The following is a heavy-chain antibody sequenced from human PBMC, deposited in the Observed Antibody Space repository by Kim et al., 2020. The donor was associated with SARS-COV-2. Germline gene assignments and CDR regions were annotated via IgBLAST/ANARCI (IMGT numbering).Heavy chain of an antibody. Sequence: SETLSLTCTVSGGSISSTSYYWGWVRQPPGKGLEWIGSLYYSGSTYYNPSLKSRVTISVDMSSNLFSLKLTSVTAADTAVYYCARYPKNSGTYYFDYWGQGILVTVSS. J-gene: IGHJ4*02. CDR1: GGSISSTSYY. CDR3: ARYPKNSGTYYFDY. D-gene: IGHD3-10*01. CDR2: LYYSGST. V-gene: IGHV4-39*07.